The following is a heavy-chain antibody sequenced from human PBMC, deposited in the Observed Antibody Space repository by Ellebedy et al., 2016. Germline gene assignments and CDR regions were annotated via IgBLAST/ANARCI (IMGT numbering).Heavy chain of an antibody. V-gene: IGHV1-18*01. CDR2: ISGSNGNT. J-gene: IGHJ4*02. CDR3: AREGAYDSGGYYELFDY. Sequence: ASVKVSXKGSSYSFFSYTIGWVRQAPGQGLEWMGWISGSNGNTKYAQKFQGRVTMTTDTSTNTAYMELRSLRSDDTAVYYCAREGAYDSGGYYELFDYWGQGTLVTVPS. D-gene: IGHD3-22*01. CDR1: SYSFFSYT.